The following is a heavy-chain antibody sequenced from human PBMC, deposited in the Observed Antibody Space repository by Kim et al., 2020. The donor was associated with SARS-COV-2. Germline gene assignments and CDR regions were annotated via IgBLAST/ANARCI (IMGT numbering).Heavy chain of an antibody. V-gene: IGHV1-8*01. Sequence: ASVKVSCKASGCTFTSYDINWVRQATGQGLEWMGWMNPNSGNTGYAQKFQGRVTMTRNTSISTAYMELSSLRSEDTAVYYCARGVKVPAAIWISYYYYYMDVWGKGTTVTVSS. J-gene: IGHJ6*03. CDR3: ARGVKVPAAIWISYYYYYMDV. D-gene: IGHD2-2*01. CDR1: GCTFTSYD. CDR2: MNPNSGNT.